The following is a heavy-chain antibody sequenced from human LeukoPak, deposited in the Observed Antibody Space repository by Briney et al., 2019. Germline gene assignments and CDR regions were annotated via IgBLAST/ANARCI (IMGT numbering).Heavy chain of an antibody. Sequence: TLSLTXXVSXGSISFYYWSWIRQSPGKGLEWIGHIYYSGSTNYNPSLKSRVTISVDTSKNQFSLKLSSVTAADTAVYYCARSGGYSSPQNYWGQGTLVTVSS. J-gene: IGHJ4*02. CDR1: XGSISFYY. D-gene: IGHD6-19*01. CDR3: ARSGGYSSPQNY. V-gene: IGHV4-59*01. CDR2: IYYSGST.